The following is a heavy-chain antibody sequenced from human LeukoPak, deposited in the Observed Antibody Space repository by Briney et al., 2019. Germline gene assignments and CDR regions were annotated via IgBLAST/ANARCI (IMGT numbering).Heavy chain of an antibody. J-gene: IGHJ4*02. CDR3: TTRLDY. Sequence: GGSLRLSCAASGFTFSNAWMSWVRQAPGKGLEWVGRIKSKTGGGTTDYAAPVKGRFTISRDDSKNTLYLQMNSLKTEDTAVYYCTTRLDYWGQGTLVTVSS. V-gene: IGHV3-15*01. CDR1: GFTFSNAW. CDR2: IKSKTGGGTT.